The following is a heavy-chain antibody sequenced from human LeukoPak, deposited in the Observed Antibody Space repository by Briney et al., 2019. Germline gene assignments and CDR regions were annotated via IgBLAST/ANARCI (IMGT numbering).Heavy chain of an antibody. D-gene: IGHD3-10*01. Sequence: PSETLSLTCTVSGGSISSYYWSWIRQPPGKGLEWIGYIYYSGSTNYNPSLKSRVTISVDTSKNQFSLKLSSVTAADTAVYYCARDRGDTMVRGEVHYWGQGTLVTVSS. J-gene: IGHJ4*02. V-gene: IGHV4-59*01. CDR1: GGSISSYY. CDR2: IYYSGST. CDR3: ARDRGDTMVRGEVHY.